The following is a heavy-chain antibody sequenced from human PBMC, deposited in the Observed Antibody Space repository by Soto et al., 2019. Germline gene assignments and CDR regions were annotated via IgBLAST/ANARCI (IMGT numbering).Heavy chain of an antibody. CDR3: ARGGYYYGSGSYFSGWFDP. D-gene: IGHD3-10*01. CDR2: IYYRGST. J-gene: IGHJ5*02. CDR1: GGSISSYY. Sequence: SETLSLTCTVSGGSISSYYWSWIRQPPGKGLEWIGYIYYRGSTNYNPSLKSGVTISVDTSKNQYPLKLRSVTAADTAVYYCARGGYYYGSGSYFSGWFDPWGQGTLVTVSS. V-gene: IGHV4-59*01.